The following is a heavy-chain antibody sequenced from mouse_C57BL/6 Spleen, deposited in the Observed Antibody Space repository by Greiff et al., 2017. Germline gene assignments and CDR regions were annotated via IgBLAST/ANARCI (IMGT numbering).Heavy chain of an antibody. V-gene: IGHV1-61*01. Sequence: QVQLQQPGAELVRPGSSVKLSCKASGYTFTSYWMDWVKQRPGLGLEWIGNIYPSDSETHYNQKFKDKATLTVDKSSSTAYMQLSSLTSEDSAVYYCATHYGSSYHYAMDYWGQGTSVTVSS. CDR1: GYTFTSYW. D-gene: IGHD1-1*01. CDR3: ATHYGSSYHYAMDY. J-gene: IGHJ4*01. CDR2: IYPSDSET.